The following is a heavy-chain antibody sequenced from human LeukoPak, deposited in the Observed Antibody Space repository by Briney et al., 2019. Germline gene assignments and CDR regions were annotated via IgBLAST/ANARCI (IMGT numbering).Heavy chain of an antibody. J-gene: IGHJ4*02. D-gene: IGHD3-22*01. Sequence: ASVKVSCKASGYTFTSYAMHWVRQAPGQRLEWMGWINAGNGNTKYSQEFQGRVTITRDTSASTAYMELSSVTAADTAVYYCARGPAPTMLTASGYYLDYWGQGTLVTVSS. CDR2: INAGNGNT. V-gene: IGHV1-3*03. CDR3: ARGPAPTMLTASGYYLDY. CDR1: GYTFTSYA.